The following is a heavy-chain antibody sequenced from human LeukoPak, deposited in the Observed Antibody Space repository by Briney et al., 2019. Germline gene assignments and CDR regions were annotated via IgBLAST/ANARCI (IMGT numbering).Heavy chain of an antibody. D-gene: IGHD5-12*01. Sequence: GESLKISCKGSGYSFTNYWIGWVRQMPGKGLEWMGIIYPGDPDTRYSPSFQGQVTMSADKSIDTAYLQWSSLKASDTAMYYCARTSGFDFKDYWGQGTLVTVSS. CDR1: GYSFTNYW. J-gene: IGHJ4*02. CDR2: IYPGDPDT. CDR3: ARTSGFDFKDY. V-gene: IGHV5-51*01.